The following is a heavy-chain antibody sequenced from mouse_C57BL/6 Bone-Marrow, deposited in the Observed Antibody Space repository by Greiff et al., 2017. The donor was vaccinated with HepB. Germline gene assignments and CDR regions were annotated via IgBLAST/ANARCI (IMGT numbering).Heavy chain of an antibody. CDR3: ARWGAFYAMDY. V-gene: IGHV1-50*01. Sequence: QVQLPQPGAELVKPCASVSLSCTASGYSFTSYCLQWVKQRPGQGLEWIGEIDPSDSYTNYHQKFKGKATLTVDTSSSTAYMQLSSMTSEDSAVYYCARWGAFYAMDYWGQGTSVTVSS. J-gene: IGHJ4*01. CDR1: GYSFTSYC. CDR2: IDPSDSYT.